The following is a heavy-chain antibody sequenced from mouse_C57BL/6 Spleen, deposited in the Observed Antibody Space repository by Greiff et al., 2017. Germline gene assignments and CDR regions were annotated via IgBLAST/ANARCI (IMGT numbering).Heavy chain of an antibody. CDR3: ARQGLYYGKRGYYLDY. J-gene: IGHJ2*01. D-gene: IGHD2-1*01. Sequence: EVNVVESGGGLVQPGGSLKLSCAASGFTFSSYPMSWVRQTPEKRLEWVATISGGGGNTYYPDSVKGRFTISRDTAKNTLYLQMSSLRSEDTALYYCARQGLYYGKRGYYLDYWGQGTTLTVSS. V-gene: IGHV5-9*01. CDR2: ISGGGGNT. CDR1: GFTFSSYP.